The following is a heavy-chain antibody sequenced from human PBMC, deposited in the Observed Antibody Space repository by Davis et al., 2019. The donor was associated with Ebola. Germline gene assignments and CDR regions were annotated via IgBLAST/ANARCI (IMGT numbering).Heavy chain of an antibody. Sequence: SETLSLTCTVSGASINSVPYSWGWIRQPPGKGLEWIGSIYATGSTYYNPSLKSRVTISVDTSKNQFSLKLNSVTATDTTVYYCARQSSIVGGYYFDYWGQGTLVTVSS. CDR3: ARQSSIVGGYYFDY. CDR2: IYATGST. J-gene: IGHJ4*02. CDR1: GASINSVPYS. V-gene: IGHV4-39*01. D-gene: IGHD1-26*01.